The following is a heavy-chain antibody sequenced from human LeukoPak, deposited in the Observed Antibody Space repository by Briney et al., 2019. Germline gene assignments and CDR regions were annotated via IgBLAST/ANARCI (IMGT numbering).Heavy chain of an antibody. CDR1: GGSISSYY. CDR2: IYYSGST. Sequence: SETLSLTCTVSGGSISSYYWSWIRQPPGKGLEWIGYIYYSGSTNYNPSLKSRVTISVDTSKNQFSLKLSSVTAADTAVYYCARGLIRGVIDPWGQGTLVTVSS. V-gene: IGHV4-59*01. J-gene: IGHJ5*02. CDR3: ARGLIRGVIDP. D-gene: IGHD3-16*01.